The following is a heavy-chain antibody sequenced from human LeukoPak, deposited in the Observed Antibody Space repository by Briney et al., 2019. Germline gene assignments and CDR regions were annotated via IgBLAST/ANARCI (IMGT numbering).Heavy chain of an antibody. CDR2: IVVGSGNT. V-gene: IGHV1-58*02. Sequence: ASVKVSCKASGFTFTSSAMQWVRQARGQRLEWIGWIVVGSGNTNYAQKFQGRVTITADKSTSTAYMELSSLRSEDTAVYYCARARIAVAGDAFDIWGQGTMVTVSS. CDR3: ARARIAVAGDAFDI. CDR1: GFTFTSSA. J-gene: IGHJ3*02. D-gene: IGHD6-19*01.